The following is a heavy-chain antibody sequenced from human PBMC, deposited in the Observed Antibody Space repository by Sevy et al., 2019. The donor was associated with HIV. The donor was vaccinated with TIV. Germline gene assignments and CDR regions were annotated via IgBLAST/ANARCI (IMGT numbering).Heavy chain of an antibody. CDR2: IHYSGGT. CDR1: GGSISSSDSY. Sequence: SQTLSLTCTVSGGSISSSDSYWSWIRQPTGKGLEWIGYIHYSGGTYYNPFLKSRVAMSVDTSEKQFSLKLSFLTAAVTAVYYCASKRGYNNGPFDYWGQGALVTVSS. J-gene: IGHJ4*02. D-gene: IGHD5-12*01. V-gene: IGHV4-30-4*01. CDR3: ASKRGYNNGPFDY.